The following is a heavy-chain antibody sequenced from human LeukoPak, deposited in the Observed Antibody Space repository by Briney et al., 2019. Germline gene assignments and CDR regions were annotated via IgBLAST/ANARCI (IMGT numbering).Heavy chain of an antibody. D-gene: IGHD2-15*01. CDR2: IRKDGSDK. Sequence: PGGSLRLSCAASGFTFCTNGIHWVRQAPGKGLEWVTYIRKDGSDKWYAKSVKGRFTISRDNSKNTVILQMNSLRPEDTALYYCAKDDQWSLDHWGQGALVTVSS. J-gene: IGHJ5*02. CDR3: AKDDQWSLDH. CDR1: GFTFCTNG. V-gene: IGHV3-30*02.